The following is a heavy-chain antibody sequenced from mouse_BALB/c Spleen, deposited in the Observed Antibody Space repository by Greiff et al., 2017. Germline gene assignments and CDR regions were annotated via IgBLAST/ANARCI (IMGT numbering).Heavy chain of an antibody. CDR3: ARVPDY. Sequence: EVKLMESGGGLVQPGGSRKLSCAASGFTFSSFGMHWVRQAPEKGLEWVAYISSGSSTIYYADTVKGRFTISRDNPKNTLFLQMTSLRSEDTAMYYCARVPDYWGQGTTLTVSS. V-gene: IGHV5-17*02. CDR1: GFTFSSFG. J-gene: IGHJ2*01. CDR2: ISSGSSTI.